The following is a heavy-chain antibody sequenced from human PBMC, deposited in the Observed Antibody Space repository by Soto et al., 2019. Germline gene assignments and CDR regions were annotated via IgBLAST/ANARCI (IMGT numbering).Heavy chain of an antibody. CDR2: VYHTGDT. J-gene: IGHJ5*02. CDR3: AREIVTAGGNNYFDP. CDR1: GGTVASSHW. Sequence: SETLSLTCVVSGGTVASSHWWSWVRQSPGGGLEWIGNVYHTGDTNLNPSLQSRVTISVDKSNNQFSLRLNSLTAADTAVYFCAREIVTAGGNNYFDPWGPGTLVTVSS. V-gene: IGHV4-4*02. D-gene: IGHD2-21*02.